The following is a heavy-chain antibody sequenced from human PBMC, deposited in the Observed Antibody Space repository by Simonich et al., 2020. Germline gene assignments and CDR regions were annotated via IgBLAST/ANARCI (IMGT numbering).Heavy chain of an antibody. J-gene: IGHJ4*02. D-gene: IGHD7-27*01. CDR1: GYSISSGYY. Sequence: QVQLQESGPGLVKPSETLSLTCAVSGYSISSGYYWGWIRQPPGKGLEWIGGIYHSGSTSYTPSLKSRVTISVDTSKNQFSLKLSSVTAADTAVYYCARHAAGVFDYWGQGTLVTVSS. CDR3: ARHAAGVFDY. CDR2: IYHSGST. V-gene: IGHV4-38-2*01.